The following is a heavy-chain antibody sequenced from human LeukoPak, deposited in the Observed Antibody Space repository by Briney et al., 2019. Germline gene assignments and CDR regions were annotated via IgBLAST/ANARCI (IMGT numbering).Heavy chain of an antibody. V-gene: IGHV4-34*01. D-gene: IGHD2-15*01. CDR2: INHSGST. CDR3: ARQKGYCSGGSCYVNWFDP. J-gene: IGHJ5*02. CDR1: GGSFSGYY. Sequence: SETLSLTCAVYGGSFSGYYWSWIRQPPGKGLEWIREINHSGSTNYNPSLKSRVTISVDTSKNQFSLKLSSVTAADTAVYYCARQKGYCSGGSCYVNWFDPWGQGTLVTVSS.